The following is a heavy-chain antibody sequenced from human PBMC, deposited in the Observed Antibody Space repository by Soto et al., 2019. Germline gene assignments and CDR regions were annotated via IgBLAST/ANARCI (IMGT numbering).Heavy chain of an antibody. V-gene: IGHV3-7*01. CDR1: VFIFINYW. CDR3: ARLRGYCSGGSCFPPDY. Sequence: GGSLRLSCAASVFIFINYWMNWVRQAPGKGLEWVANIKQDRSEIYYVDSVKGRFTISRDNAQNSLYLEMNSLRVDDTAVYFCARLRGYCSGGSCFPPDYWGQGILVTVSS. D-gene: IGHD2-15*01. J-gene: IGHJ4*02. CDR2: IKQDRSEI.